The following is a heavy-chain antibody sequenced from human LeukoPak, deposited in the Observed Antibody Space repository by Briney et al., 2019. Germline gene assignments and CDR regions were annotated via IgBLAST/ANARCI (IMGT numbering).Heavy chain of an antibody. J-gene: IGHJ3*02. CDR3: ARNIGYCSGGSCYCTAFDI. V-gene: IGHV1-18*01. CDR1: GYTFTSYG. D-gene: IGHD2-15*01. Sequence: ASVKVSCKASGYTFTSYGISWARQAPGQGLEWMGWISAYNGNTNYAQKLQGKVTMTTDTSTSTAYMELRSLRSDDTAVYYCARNIGYCSGGSCYCTAFDIWGQGTMVTVSS. CDR2: ISAYNGNT.